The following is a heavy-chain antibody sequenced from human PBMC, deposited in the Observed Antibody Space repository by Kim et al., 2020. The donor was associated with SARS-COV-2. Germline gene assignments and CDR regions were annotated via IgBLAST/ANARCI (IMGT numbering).Heavy chain of an antibody. V-gene: IGHV3-23*01. CDR3: AKGRNGGDCYCGFDY. J-gene: IGHJ4*02. CDR2: ISGSGGST. D-gene: IGHD2-21*02. CDR1: GFTFSSYA. Sequence: GGSLRLSCAASGFTFSSYAMSWVRQAPGKGLEWVSAISGSGGSTYYADSVKGRFTISRDNSKNTLYLQMNSLRAEDTAVYYCAKGRNGGDCYCGFDYWGQGTLVTVSS.